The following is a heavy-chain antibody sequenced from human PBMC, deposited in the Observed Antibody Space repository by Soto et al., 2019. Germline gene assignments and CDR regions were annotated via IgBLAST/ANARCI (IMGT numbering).Heavy chain of an antibody. CDR1: GFTFSTYN. V-gene: IGHV3-21*01. CDR2: INGRGNYI. J-gene: IGHJ4*02. D-gene: IGHD1-26*01. CDR3: TREDGIVGATPAFDC. Sequence: EVLLVESGGGLVKPGGSLRLSCAASGFTFSTYNMNWVRQAPGKGLEWVSSINGRGNYIYYTDAVKGRFTISRDNAKTTLYLKMNSLRAEDTAVYYGTREDGIVGATPAFDCGGQGTLVTVSS.